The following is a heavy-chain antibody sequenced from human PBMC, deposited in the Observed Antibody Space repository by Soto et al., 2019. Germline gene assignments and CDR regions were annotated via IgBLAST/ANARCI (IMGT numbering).Heavy chain of an antibody. J-gene: IGHJ4*02. V-gene: IGHV1-69*13. CDR3: ARDRDTAIYFDY. CDR1: GGTFSSYA. Sequence: GASVKVSCKASGGTFSSYAISWVRQAPGQGLEWMGGIIPIFGTANYAQKFQGRVTITADESTSTAYMELSSLRSEDTAVYYCARDRDTAIYFDYWGQGTLVTVSS. CDR2: IIPIFGTA. D-gene: IGHD5-18*01.